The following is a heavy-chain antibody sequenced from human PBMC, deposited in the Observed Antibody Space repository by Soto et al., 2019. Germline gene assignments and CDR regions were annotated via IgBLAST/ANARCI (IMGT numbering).Heavy chain of an antibody. J-gene: IGHJ4*02. Sequence: QVQLVESGGGVVQPGRSLRLSCAASGFTFSSYGMHWVRQAPGKGLEWVAVIWYDGSNKYYADSVKGRFTISRDNSKNSLYLQMNSLRAENTAVYYCARSIAVATPDYWGQGTLVTDYS. CDR1: GFTFSSYG. D-gene: IGHD6-19*01. CDR2: IWYDGSNK. V-gene: IGHV3-33*01. CDR3: ARSIAVATPDY.